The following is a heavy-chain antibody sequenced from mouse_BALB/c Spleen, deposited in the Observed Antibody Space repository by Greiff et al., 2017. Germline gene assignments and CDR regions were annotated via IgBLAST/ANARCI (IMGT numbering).Heavy chain of an antibody. CDR2: ISYDGSN. D-gene: IGHD2-14*01. J-gene: IGHJ4*01. CDR1: GYSITSGYY. V-gene: IGHV3-6*02. CDR3: AREDYRYDPYAMDY. Sequence: ESGPGLVKPSQSLSLTCSVTGYSITSGYYWNWIRQFPGNKLEWMGYISYDGSNNYNPSLKNRISITRDTSQNQFFLKLNSVTTEDTATYYCAREDYRYDPYAMDYWGQGTSVTVSS.